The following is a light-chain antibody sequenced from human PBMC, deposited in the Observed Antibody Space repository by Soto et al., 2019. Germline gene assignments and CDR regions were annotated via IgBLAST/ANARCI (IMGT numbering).Light chain of an antibody. V-gene: IGKV3-20*01. CDR1: QSIDSSS. J-gene: IGKJ3*01. CDR3: QKYGGSPLVT. CDR2: GAS. Sequence: EVVLTQSPGTLSLSPGERATLSCRASQSIDSSSLAWYQQTPGQTPRLLIYGASTRATGVSDRFSGSGSGTDFTLIISRLEPEDFGVYYCQKYGGSPLVTFGPGTKVEVK.